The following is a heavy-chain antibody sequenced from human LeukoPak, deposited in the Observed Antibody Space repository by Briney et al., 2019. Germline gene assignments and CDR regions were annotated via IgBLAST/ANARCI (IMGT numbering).Heavy chain of an antibody. CDR2: IKQDGSEK. CDR3: ARDDADLGSSWYGSAF. CDR1: GFTFSSYW. D-gene: IGHD6-13*01. J-gene: IGHJ4*02. V-gene: IGHV3-7*03. Sequence: GGSLRLSCAASGFTFSSYWMSWVRQAPGKGLEWVANIKQDGSEKYYVDSVKGRFTISRDNAKNSLYLQMNSPRAEDTAVYYCARDDADLGSSWYGSAFWGQGTLVTVSS.